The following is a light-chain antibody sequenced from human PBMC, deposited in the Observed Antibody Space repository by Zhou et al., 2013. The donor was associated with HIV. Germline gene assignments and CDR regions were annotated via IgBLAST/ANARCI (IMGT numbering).Light chain of an antibody. J-gene: IGKJ1*01. CDR1: QSFSNW. CDR2: KAS. CDR3: QQCDVYPWT. Sequence: DIQMTQSPSTLSASVGDRVTITCRASQSFSNWLAWYQQRPGKAPKLLIYKASNLESGVPSRFSGSGSGTEFTLTISSLQPDDFATYYCQQCDVYPWTFGQGTKVE. V-gene: IGKV1-5*03.